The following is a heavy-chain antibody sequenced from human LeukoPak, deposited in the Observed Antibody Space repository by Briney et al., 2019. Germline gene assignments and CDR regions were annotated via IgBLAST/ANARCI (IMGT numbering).Heavy chain of an antibody. CDR2: ISSSSSYI. CDR1: GFTFSSYS. V-gene: IGHV3-21*01. J-gene: IGHJ4*02. Sequence: PGGSLRLSCAASGFTFSSYSMNWVRQAPGKGLEWVSSISSSSSYIYYADSVKGRFTISRGNAKNSLYLQMNSLRAEDTAVYYCARGGYITMVRGVHDYWGQGTLVTVSS. CDR3: ARGGYITMVRGVHDY. D-gene: IGHD3-10*01.